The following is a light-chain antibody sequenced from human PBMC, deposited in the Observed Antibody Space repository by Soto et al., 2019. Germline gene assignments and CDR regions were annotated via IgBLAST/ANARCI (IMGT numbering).Light chain of an antibody. CDR2: GAS. Sequence: EIVLTQSPGTLSLSPGERATLSCRASQTISGSYLAWYQQKPGQAPRLLIYGASTRATGVPDRFSGSWSGTDFTLTISRVEPEDFAVYYCQQYGSSLLTFGGGTKVEIK. CDR3: QQYGSSLLT. V-gene: IGKV3-20*01. J-gene: IGKJ4*01. CDR1: QTISGSY.